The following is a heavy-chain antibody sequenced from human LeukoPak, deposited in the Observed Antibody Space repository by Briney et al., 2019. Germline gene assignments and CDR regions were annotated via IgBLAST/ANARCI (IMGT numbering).Heavy chain of an antibody. Sequence: PGGSLRLSSAASGFTVSSNYMSWVRQAPGKGLEWVSVIYSGGSTYYADSVKGRFTISRDNSKNTLYLQMNSLRAEDTAVYYCARGRGYWGQGTLVTVSS. CDR3: ARGRGY. V-gene: IGHV3-53*01. CDR1: GFTVSSNY. J-gene: IGHJ4*02. CDR2: IYSGGST. D-gene: IGHD3-10*01.